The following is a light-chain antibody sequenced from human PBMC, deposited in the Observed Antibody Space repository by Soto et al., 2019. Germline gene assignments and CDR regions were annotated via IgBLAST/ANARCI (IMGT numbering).Light chain of an antibody. Sequence: DIQMTQSPFSLSASVGDRVTITCRASQSISNYLNWYQQKPGKAPKLLIYAASSLQSGVPSRFSGSGSGTDFTLTISSLQPEDFATYYCQQSYSTPITFGQGTRLEI. CDR2: AAS. V-gene: IGKV1-39*01. CDR3: QQSYSTPIT. J-gene: IGKJ5*01. CDR1: QSISNY.